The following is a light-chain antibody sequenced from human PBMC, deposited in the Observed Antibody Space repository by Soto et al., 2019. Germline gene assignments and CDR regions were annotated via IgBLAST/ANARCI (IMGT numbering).Light chain of an antibody. CDR2: DVS. V-gene: IGLV2-14*01. CDR3: SSYTSSTTRV. Sequence: QSALTQPASVSGSPGQSITISCTGTSSDVGDYNYVSWYQQHPGKAPKLMIYDVSNGPSGVSNRFSGSKSGSTASLTISGLQAEDEADYYCSSYTSSTTRVFGTGTKLTVL. CDR1: SSDVGDYNY. J-gene: IGLJ1*01.